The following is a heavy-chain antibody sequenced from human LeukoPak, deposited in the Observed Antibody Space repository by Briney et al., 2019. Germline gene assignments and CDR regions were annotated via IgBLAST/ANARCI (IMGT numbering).Heavy chain of an antibody. CDR2: IGPKSADT. V-gene: IGHV1-2*02. CDR1: GYTFTDYY. D-gene: IGHD6-19*01. CDR3: ARDGVAGRSDAFDL. J-gene: IGHJ3*01. Sequence: ASVKVSCKASGYTFTDYYIHWVRQAPGQGLEWMTYIGPKSADTHYAQKFQGRVTMTLDTSISTAYVELKWLTADDTAVYHCARDGVAGRSDAFDLWGQGTMVTVSS.